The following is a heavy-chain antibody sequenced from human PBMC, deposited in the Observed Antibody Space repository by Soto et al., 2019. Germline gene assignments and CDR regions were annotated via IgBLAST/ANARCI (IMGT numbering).Heavy chain of an antibody. CDR2: IQQDGTAK. D-gene: IGHD2-21*01. CDR1: GLTISSYW. J-gene: IGHJ4*02. CDR3: ARVERVAGEVSRYHFDS. V-gene: IGHV3-7*01. Sequence: GRSLSLSCSASGLTISSYWMRWVRQAPGTGLGWVANIQQDGTAKYYADSVKGRFTISRDNAKNSLHLQMNSLRADDTAVYYCARVERVAGEVSRYHFDSWGQGIQVT.